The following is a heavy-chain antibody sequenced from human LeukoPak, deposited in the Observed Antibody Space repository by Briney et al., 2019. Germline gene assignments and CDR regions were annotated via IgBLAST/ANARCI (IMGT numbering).Heavy chain of an antibody. Sequence: GGSLRLSCAASGFDFSSNWMHWVRHAPGQGLVWVSRIKGDGISTNYADSVKGRLTISRDIAKNTLYLQMNSLRAEDTAVYYCARLGSQGGVAALDYWGQGTLVTVSS. V-gene: IGHV3-74*01. CDR1: GFDFSSNW. D-gene: IGHD6-25*01. CDR3: ARLGSQGGVAALDY. J-gene: IGHJ4*02. CDR2: IKGDGIST.